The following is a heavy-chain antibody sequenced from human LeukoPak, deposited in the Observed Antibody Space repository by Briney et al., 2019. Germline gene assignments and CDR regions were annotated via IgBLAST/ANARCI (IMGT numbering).Heavy chain of an antibody. CDR1: GCTFSSYA. D-gene: IGHD3-22*01. V-gene: IGHV3-23*01. Sequence: PGGSLRLSCAASGCTFSSYAMSWVRQAPGKGLEWVSSISGSGSSSYYADSVKGRFTISRDSSKKTLYLQMNSPRAEDTAVYYCAEEKYYYDSSGSKFIEYWGKGKLVTVSS. J-gene: IGHJ4*02. CDR3: AEEKYYYDSSGSKFIEY. CDR2: ISGSGSSS.